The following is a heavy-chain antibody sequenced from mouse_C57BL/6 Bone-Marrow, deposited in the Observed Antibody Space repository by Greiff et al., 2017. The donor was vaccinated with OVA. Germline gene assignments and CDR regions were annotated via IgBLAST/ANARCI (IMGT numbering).Heavy chain of an antibody. D-gene: IGHD2-5*01. V-gene: IGHV2-2*01. CDR2: LWSGGST. CDR1: GFSLTSYG. CDR3: ARHYSNYVGDY. J-gene: IGHJ2*01. Sequence: VMLVESGPGLVQPSQSLSITCTVSGFSLTSYGVHWVRQSPGKGLEWLGVLWSGGSTDYNAAFISSLSISKDNSKSQVYLKINSLQADDKAIYYCARHYSNYVGDYWGQGTTLTVSS.